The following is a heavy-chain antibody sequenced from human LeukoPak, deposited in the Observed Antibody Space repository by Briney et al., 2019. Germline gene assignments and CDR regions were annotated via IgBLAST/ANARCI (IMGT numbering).Heavy chain of an antibody. CDR3: ARGGGRDSGRENDF. V-gene: IGHV1-18*01. CDR2: ISAYNGNI. J-gene: IGHJ4*02. CDR1: GYIFRNYG. D-gene: IGHD1-26*01. Sequence: GASVKVSCTASGYIFRNYGIIWVRQAPGQRLEYMGWISAYNGNINYAQNFQGRVTMTTDTSTNTVYMELRSLRSDDTAMYYCARGGGRDSGRENDFWGQGTLVTVSS.